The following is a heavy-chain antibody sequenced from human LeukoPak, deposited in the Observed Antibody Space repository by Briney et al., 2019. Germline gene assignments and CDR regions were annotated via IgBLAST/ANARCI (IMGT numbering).Heavy chain of an antibody. J-gene: IGHJ5*02. CDR1: GYTLTSYY. CDR3: ARGSSAWYPWFDP. CDR2: INPSGGST. V-gene: IGHV1-46*01. D-gene: IGHD6-19*01. Sequence: GASVKVPCKASGYTLTSYYMHWVRQAPGEGLEWMGIINPSGGSTSYAQNFQGRVTMTRDMSTSTVYMELSCLRSEDTAVYYCARGSSAWYPWFDPWGQGTLVTVSS.